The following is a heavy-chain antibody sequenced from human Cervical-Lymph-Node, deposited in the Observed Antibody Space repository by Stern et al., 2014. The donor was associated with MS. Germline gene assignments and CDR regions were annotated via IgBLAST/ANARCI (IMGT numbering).Heavy chain of an antibody. V-gene: IGHV3-30*03. CDR2: ISFDGAKT. CDR1: GFAFSTYG. CDR3: ARGSDWYPLDY. Sequence: VQLVESGGGVVQPGRSLRLSCSPSGFAFSTYGMHCVRQAPGTGLEWVALISFDGAKTYYADSVKGRFTISRDNPKNTLYLQMKSLRGEDTAVYYCARGSDWYPLDYWGQGTLVTVSS. J-gene: IGHJ4*02. D-gene: IGHD6-19*01.